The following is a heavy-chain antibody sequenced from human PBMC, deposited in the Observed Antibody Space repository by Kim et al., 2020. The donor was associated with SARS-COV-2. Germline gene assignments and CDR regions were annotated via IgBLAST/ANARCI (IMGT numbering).Heavy chain of an antibody. V-gene: IGHV4-39*01. CDR1: GDSISGSSDY. J-gene: IGHJ6*02. CDR2: IYYSGST. D-gene: IGHD2-15*01. Sequence: SETLSLTCTVSGDSISGSSDYWGWIRQPPGKGPEWIGNIYYSGSTYYNPSLKSRVTISVDTSKNQFSLKLSSVTAADTAVYYCARHPGCSGGGCYFYGMDVWGQGTTVTVSS. CDR3: ARHPGCSGGGCYFYGMDV.